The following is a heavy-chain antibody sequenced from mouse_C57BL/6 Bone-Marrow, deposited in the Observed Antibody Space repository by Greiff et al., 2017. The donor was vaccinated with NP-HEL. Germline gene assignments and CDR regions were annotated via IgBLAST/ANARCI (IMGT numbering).Heavy chain of an antibody. CDR2: ISYDGSN. CDR1: GYSITSGYY. CDR3: AREDYSNLWYFDV. J-gene: IGHJ1*03. D-gene: IGHD2-5*01. Sequence: EVQLQESGPGLVKPSQSLSLTCSVTGYSITSGYYWNWLRQFPGNKLEWMGYISYDGSNNYNPSLKYRISITRDTSKNQFFLKLNSVTTEDTATYYCAREDYSNLWYFDVWGTGTTVTVSS. V-gene: IGHV3-6*01.